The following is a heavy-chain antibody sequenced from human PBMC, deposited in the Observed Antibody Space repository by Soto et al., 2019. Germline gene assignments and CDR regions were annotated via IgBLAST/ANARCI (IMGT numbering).Heavy chain of an antibody. D-gene: IGHD2-2*01. CDR1: GYTFTDYG. J-gene: IGHJ4*02. CDR2: ISTHNGDT. Sequence: QVQLVQSGAEVKNPGASVKVSCKASGYTFTDYGISWVRQAPGQGLEWMGWISTHNGDTKYARNLQGRLIMTTDTSTTTAYMELTSLRSDDTAVYYCAREYCISTGCYGSDFWGRGTLVTVSS. CDR3: AREYCISTGCYGSDF. V-gene: IGHV1-18*01.